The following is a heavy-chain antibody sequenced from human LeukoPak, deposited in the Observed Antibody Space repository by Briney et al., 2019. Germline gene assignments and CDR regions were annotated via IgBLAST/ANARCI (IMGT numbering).Heavy chain of an antibody. Sequence: QSGGSLRLSCAASGFSVSAYALTWVRQAPGKGLEWVSGISGSGGKTYYVDSVRGRFTISRDNVKNTLSLQMNSLRAEDTAVYYCAKWDVQLMPGATRMRNDEGSFFDFWGQGTLVTVSS. CDR2: ISGSGGKT. J-gene: IGHJ4*02. CDR1: GFSVSAYA. V-gene: IGHV3-23*01. CDR3: AKWDVQLMPGATRMRNDEGSFFDF. D-gene: IGHD1-1*01.